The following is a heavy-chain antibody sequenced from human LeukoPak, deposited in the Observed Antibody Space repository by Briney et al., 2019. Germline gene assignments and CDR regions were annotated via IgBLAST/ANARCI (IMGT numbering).Heavy chain of an antibody. Sequence: SVKVSCKASGGTFSSYAISWVRQAPGQGLEWMGGIIPIFGTADHAQKFQGRVTITADKSTSTAYMELSSLRSEDTAVYYCARDSFDIVVVPAAMGYYYYGMDVWGKGTTVTVSS. D-gene: IGHD2-2*01. CDR1: GGTFSSYA. CDR3: ARDSFDIVVVPAAMGYYYYGMDV. V-gene: IGHV1-69*06. CDR2: IIPIFGTA. J-gene: IGHJ6*04.